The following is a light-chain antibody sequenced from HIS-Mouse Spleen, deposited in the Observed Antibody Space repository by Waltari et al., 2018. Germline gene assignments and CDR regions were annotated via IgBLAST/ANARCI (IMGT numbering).Light chain of an antibody. CDR3: SSYTSSSTWV. CDR1: SRYVAGYYT. Sequence: QSALTQPASVSGSPGQSITISCTGTSRYVAGYYTVSWYQQHPGKAPKLLIYDVSNRPSGVANRFSGSKSGNTASLTISGLQAEDEADYYCSSYTSSSTWVFGGGTKLTVL. J-gene: IGLJ3*02. V-gene: IGLV2-14*03. CDR2: DVS.